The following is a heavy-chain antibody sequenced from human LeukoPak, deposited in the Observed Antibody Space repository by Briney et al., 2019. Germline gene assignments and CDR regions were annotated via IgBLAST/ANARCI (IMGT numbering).Heavy chain of an antibody. D-gene: IGHD5-18*01. Sequence: GGSLRLSCAASGFTFSSYEMNWVRQAPGKGLEWVSYISSSGSTIYYADSVKGRFTISRDDAKNSLYLQMNSLRAEDTAVYYCARGAYSYGYLRNNYYYYYMDVWGKGTTVTISS. V-gene: IGHV3-48*03. CDR2: ISSSGSTI. CDR3: ARGAYSYGYLRNNYYYYYMDV. J-gene: IGHJ6*03. CDR1: GFTFSSYE.